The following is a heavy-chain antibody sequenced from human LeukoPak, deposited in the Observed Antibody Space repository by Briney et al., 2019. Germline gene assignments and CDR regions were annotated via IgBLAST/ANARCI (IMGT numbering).Heavy chain of an antibody. V-gene: IGHV4-4*07. D-gene: IGHD6-13*01. CDR3: ARDFSIEAAPYGMDV. CDR1: GGSISSYY. J-gene: IGHJ6*02. Sequence: SETLSLTCSVSGGSISSYYWSWIRQPAGKALEWIGRVYTSGSTNYNPPLKSRVTMSVDTSKNQFSLKLSSVTAADSAVYYCARDFSIEAAPYGMDVWGQGTTVTVSS. CDR2: VYTSGST.